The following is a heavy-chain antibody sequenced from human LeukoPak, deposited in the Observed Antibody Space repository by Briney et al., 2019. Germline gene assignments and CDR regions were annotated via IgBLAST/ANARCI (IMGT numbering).Heavy chain of an antibody. Sequence: GGSLRLSCAASGFTFSSYAMSWVRQAPGKGLEWVSAISGSGGSTYYADSVKGRFTISRDNSKNTLYLQMNSLRAEDTAVYYCVYYYDSSGYYGNAFDIWGQGTMVTVSS. CDR1: GFTFSSYA. CDR2: ISGSGGST. V-gene: IGHV3-23*01. CDR3: VYYYDSSGYYGNAFDI. J-gene: IGHJ3*02. D-gene: IGHD3-22*01.